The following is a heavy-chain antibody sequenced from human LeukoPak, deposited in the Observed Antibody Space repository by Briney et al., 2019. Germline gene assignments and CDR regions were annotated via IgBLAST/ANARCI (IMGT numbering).Heavy chain of an antibody. Sequence: ASVKVSCKASGYTFTSYYMHWVRQAPGQGREWMGIINPSGGSTSYAQKFQGRVTMTRDTSISTAYMELSRLRSDDTAVYYCARAGIWDYSDSSGYHNAAFDIWGQGTMVTVSS. CDR1: GYTFTSYY. CDR3: ARAGIWDYSDSSGYHNAAFDI. D-gene: IGHD3-22*01. V-gene: IGHV1-46*01. J-gene: IGHJ3*02. CDR2: INPSGGST.